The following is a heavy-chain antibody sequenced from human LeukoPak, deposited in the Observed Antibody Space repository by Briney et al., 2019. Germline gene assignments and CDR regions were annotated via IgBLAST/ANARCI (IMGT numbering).Heavy chain of an antibody. D-gene: IGHD1-26*01. V-gene: IGHV4-4*02. CDR1: GGSISSTNW. CDR3: SRESGAFSPFGY. CDR2: ISLSGLT. J-gene: IGHJ4*02. Sequence: TSETLSLTCGVSGGSISSTNWWRWVRQPPGQGLEWIGEISLSGLTNYNPSLKSRVTMSLDKSKNHLSLNLTSVTAADTAVYYCSRESGAFSPFGYWGQGTLVTVSS.